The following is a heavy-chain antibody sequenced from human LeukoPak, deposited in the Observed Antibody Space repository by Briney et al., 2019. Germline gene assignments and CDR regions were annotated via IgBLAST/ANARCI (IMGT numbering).Heavy chain of an antibody. CDR1: GFTFSSYA. V-gene: IGHV3-30-3*01. CDR2: ISYDGSNK. Sequence: GGSLRLSCAASGFTFSSYAMHWVRQAPGKGLEWVAVISYDGSNKYYADSVKGRFTISRDNSKNTLYLQMNSLRAEDTAVYYCALTMVRGVLSLHYGMDVWGQGTAVTVSS. J-gene: IGHJ6*02. CDR3: ALTMVRGVLSLHYGMDV. D-gene: IGHD3-10*01.